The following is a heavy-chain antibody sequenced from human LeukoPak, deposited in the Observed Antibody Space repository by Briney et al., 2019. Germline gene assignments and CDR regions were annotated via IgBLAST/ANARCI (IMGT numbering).Heavy chain of an antibody. CDR2: ISGSGDNT. Sequence: PGGSLRLSCAASGFTFSKSAMSWVRQAPGKGLEWVSAISGSGDNTYYADPVKGRFTISRDNSKNTLYLQMSSLRAEDTALYYCAKRSPYGGPDYWGQGTLVTVSS. D-gene: IGHD3-10*01. V-gene: IGHV3-23*01. CDR3: AKRSPYGGPDY. J-gene: IGHJ4*02. CDR1: GFTFSKSA.